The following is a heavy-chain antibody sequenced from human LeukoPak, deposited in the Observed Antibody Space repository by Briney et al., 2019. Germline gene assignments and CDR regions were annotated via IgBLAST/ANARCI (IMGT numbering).Heavy chain of an antibody. D-gene: IGHD3-22*01. Sequence: PGGSLRLSCAASGFTFSDYYMSWIRQAPGKGLEWVSYISSSNSYTKYADSVKGRFYADSVKGRFTNSRDNAKNSLYLQMNSLRAEDTAVYYCASLTYYFDSSGYYPGYFQHWGQGTLVTVSS. CDR2: ISSSNSYT. CDR3: ASLTYYFDSSGYYPGYFQH. CDR1: GFTFSDYY. V-gene: IGHV3-11*03. J-gene: IGHJ1*01.